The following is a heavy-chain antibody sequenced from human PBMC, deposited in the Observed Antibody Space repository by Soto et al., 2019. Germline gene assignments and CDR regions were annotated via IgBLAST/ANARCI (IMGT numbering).Heavy chain of an antibody. CDR2: IIPIFGTA. CDR3: ARARALYCSSTSCYVGDYYYYYGMDV. D-gene: IGHD2-2*01. CDR1: GGTFSSYA. J-gene: IGHJ6*02. V-gene: IGHV1-69*13. Sequence: SVKVSCKASGGTFSSYAISWVREAPGQGLEWMGGIIPIFGTANYAQKFQGRVTITADESTSTAYMELSSLRSEDTAVYYCARARALYCSSTSCYVGDYYYYYGMDVWGQGTTVTVSS.